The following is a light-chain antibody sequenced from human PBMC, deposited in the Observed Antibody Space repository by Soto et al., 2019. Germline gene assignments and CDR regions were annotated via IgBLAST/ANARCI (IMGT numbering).Light chain of an antibody. Sequence: QSALTQPASVSGSPGQSITISCTGTSSDVGGHDYVSWYQQHPGKAPKLLSYEVSYRPSGVSNRFSGSKYGNTASLTISGLQAEDEADYYCNSYTSSGALVFGGGTKVTVL. CDR2: EVS. CDR1: SSDVGGHDY. CDR3: NSYTSSGALV. V-gene: IGLV2-14*03. J-gene: IGLJ3*02.